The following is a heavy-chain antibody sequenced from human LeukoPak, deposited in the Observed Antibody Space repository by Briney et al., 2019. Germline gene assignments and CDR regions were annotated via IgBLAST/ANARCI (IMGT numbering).Heavy chain of an antibody. Sequence: SETLSLTCTVSGGSISSGSYYWSWIRQPAGKGLEWIGRIYTSGSTNYNPSLKSRVTISVDTSKNQFSLKMTSVTAADTAVYYCARALVGAKDRFDPWGQGTLVTVSS. J-gene: IGHJ5*02. CDR1: GGSISSGSYY. CDR2: IYTSGST. V-gene: IGHV4-61*02. CDR3: ARALVGAKDRFDP. D-gene: IGHD1-26*01.